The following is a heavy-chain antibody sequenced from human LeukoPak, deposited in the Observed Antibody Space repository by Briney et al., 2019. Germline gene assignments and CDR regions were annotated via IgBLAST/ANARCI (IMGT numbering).Heavy chain of an antibody. CDR2: MNPNSGNT. CDR3: ARVATIRRGYNWFDP. J-gene: IGHJ5*02. D-gene: IGHD5-12*01. Sequence: ASVKVSCKASGYTFTSYDINWVRQATGQGLEWMEWMNPNSGNTGYAQKFQGRVTMTRNTSISTAYMKLSSLRSEDTAVYYCARVATIRRGYNWFDPWGQGTLVTVSS. CDR1: GYTFTSYD. V-gene: IGHV1-8*01.